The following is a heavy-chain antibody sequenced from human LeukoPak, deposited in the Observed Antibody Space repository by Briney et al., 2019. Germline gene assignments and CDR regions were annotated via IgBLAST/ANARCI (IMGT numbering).Heavy chain of an antibody. J-gene: IGHJ6*02. CDR3: ARGLDVERSSAWSWVPKKFYYNVMDV. CDR2: MNPSRGKT. D-gene: IGHD3-9*01. V-gene: IGHV1-8*01. Sequence: ASVRVSCKVSGYTFPSSKINWVRPAPPQGLEWMGWMNPSRGKTHYAQRFQGRVYMTRDTSTNTAFLQLTSLRSEDTAVYYCARGLDVERSSAWSWVPKKFYYNVMDVWGQGTTVTVSS. CDR1: GYTFPSSK.